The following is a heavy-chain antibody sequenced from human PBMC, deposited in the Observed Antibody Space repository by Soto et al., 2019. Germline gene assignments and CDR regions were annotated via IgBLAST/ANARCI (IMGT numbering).Heavy chain of an antibody. D-gene: IGHD3-9*01. J-gene: IGHJ4*02. CDR3: AAPDADILTGPFDN. CDR1: GFTFTSSA. CDR2: IVVGSGNT. Sequence: SVKVSCKASGFTFTSSAVQWVRQARGQRLEWIGWIVVGSGNTNYAQKFQERVTITRDMSTSTAYMELSSLRSEDTAVYYCAAPDADILTGPFDNWGKEPLFTAPS. V-gene: IGHV1-58*01.